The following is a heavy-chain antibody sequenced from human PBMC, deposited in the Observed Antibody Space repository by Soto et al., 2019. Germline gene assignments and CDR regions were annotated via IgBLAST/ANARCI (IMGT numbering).Heavy chain of an antibody. Sequence: DVQLVESGGGLVQPGGSLRLSCAASGFTFRSYNMNWVRQAPGKGLEWLSYISSSSSTIYYADSVKGRFTISRDNAKNSLYLPMNSLRDDDAAMYYCARGGTIALTTMGDYWGQGTLVTASS. CDR3: ARGGTIALTTMGDY. V-gene: IGHV3-48*02. CDR2: ISSSSSTI. J-gene: IGHJ4*01. CDR1: GFTFRSYN. D-gene: IGHD4-17*01.